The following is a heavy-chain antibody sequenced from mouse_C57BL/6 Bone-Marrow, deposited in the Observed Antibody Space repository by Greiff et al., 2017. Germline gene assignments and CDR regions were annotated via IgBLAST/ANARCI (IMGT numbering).Heavy chain of an antibody. D-gene: IGHD1-1*01. V-gene: IGHV1-81*01. CDR2: IYPRSGNT. Sequence: VQVVESGAELARPGASVKLSCKASGYTFTSYGISWVKQRTGQGLEWIGEIYPRSGNTYYNEKFKGKATLTADKSSSTAYMELRSLTSEDSAVYFCLSTVVEDYWGQGTTLTVSS. J-gene: IGHJ2*01. CDR3: LSTVVEDY. CDR1: GYTFTSYG.